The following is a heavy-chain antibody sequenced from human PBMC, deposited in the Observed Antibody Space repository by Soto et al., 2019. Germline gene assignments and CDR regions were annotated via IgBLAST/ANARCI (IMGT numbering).Heavy chain of an antibody. V-gene: IGHV3-11*01. D-gene: IGHD2-15*01. J-gene: IGHJ3*02. Sequence: GVLRLSCAASGFTFSDYYMTWIRQAPGKGLEWVSYISSSGTGIYYPDSVKGRFTISRDNAKNSLYLQMSSLRAEDTAVYYCARAYSDAFDIWGQGTMVTVSS. CDR1: GFTFSDYY. CDR2: ISSSGTGI. CDR3: ARAYSDAFDI.